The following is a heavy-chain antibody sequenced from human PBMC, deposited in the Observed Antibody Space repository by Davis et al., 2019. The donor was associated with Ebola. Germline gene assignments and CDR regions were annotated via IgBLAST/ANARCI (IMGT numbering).Heavy chain of an antibody. CDR1: GYSSSNYW. V-gene: IGHV5-51*01. CDR2: ILLDDSDV. J-gene: IGHJ4*02. Sequence: GESLKISCKGSGYSSSNYWIAWVRQMPGKGLEWVGIILLDDSDVRYSPSFQGRVTISADKSTSTAYLQWNGLKAPDTAIYYCARSAYSNYYFDYWGQGTLVTVSS. CDR3: ARSAYSNYYFDY. D-gene: IGHD4-11*01.